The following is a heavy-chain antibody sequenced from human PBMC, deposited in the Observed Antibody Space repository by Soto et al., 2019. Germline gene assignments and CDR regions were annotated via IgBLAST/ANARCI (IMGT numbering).Heavy chain of an antibody. CDR1: GFTFSSYG. CDR3: AKEWSTVTTLVYYYYYGMDV. CDR2: ISYDGSNK. D-gene: IGHD4-4*01. Sequence: SLRLSCAASGFTFSSYGMHWVRQAAGKGLEWVAVISYDGSNKYYADSVKGRFTISRDNSKNTLYLQMNSLRAEDTAVYYCAKEWSTVTTLVYYYYYGMDVWGQGTTVTVSS. V-gene: IGHV3-30*18. J-gene: IGHJ6*02.